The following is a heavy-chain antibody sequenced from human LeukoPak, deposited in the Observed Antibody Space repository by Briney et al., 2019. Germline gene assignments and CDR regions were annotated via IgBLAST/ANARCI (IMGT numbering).Heavy chain of an antibody. CDR1: GFTLSNFA. CDR3: ARDVRYSSDS. V-gene: IGHV3-74*01. D-gene: IGHD6-13*01. CDR2: IKSDGSTT. J-gene: IGHJ5*01. Sequence: GGSLRLSCAASGFTLSNFAMHWVRQSPGKGLVWVSLIKSDGSTTSYADSVKGRFTISRDNAKNTLYLQMNSLRAEDTAVYYCARDVRYSSDSWGQGTLVTVSS.